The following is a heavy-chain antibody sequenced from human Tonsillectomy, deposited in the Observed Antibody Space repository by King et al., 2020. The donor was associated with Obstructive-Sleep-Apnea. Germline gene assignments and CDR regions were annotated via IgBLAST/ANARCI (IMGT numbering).Heavy chain of an antibody. CDR2: INSDGNST. CDR3: TQSFNCDS. CDR1: GFTFSAYW. Sequence: VQLVESGGGSVQPGGSLRLSCAASGFTFSAYWMHWVRQAPGKGLVWGSRINSDGNSTTYADSVKGRFTISRDNAKNTLYLQMNSLRTEDTAVYYCTQSFNCDSWGQGTLVTVSS. J-gene: IGHJ4*02. V-gene: IGHV3-74*03.